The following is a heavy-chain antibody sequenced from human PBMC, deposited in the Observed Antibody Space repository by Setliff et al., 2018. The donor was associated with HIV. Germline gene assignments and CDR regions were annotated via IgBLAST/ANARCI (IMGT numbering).Heavy chain of an antibody. CDR3: AREGTVTTPQYYYYYMDV. J-gene: IGHJ6*03. CDR2: IYYSGNT. CDR1: GYSISSGYY. Sequence: SETLSLTCAVSGYSISSGYYWGWIRQPPGKGLEWIGFIYYSGNTNYNPSLKSRVTISVDTSKNQFSLRLSSVTAADTAVYYCAREGTVTTPQYYYYYMDVWAKGPRSPSP. D-gene: IGHD4-17*01. V-gene: IGHV4-61*01.